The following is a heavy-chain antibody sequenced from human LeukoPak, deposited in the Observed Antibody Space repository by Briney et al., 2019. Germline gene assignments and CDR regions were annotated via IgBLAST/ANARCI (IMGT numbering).Heavy chain of an antibody. CDR3: ARAGVYSSSWHLRSVDYYYGMDV. Sequence: SVKVSCKASGGTFSSYAISWVRQAPGQGLEWMGGIIPIFGTANYAQKFQGRVTITADESTSTAYMELSSLRSEDTAVYYCARAGVYSSSWHLRSVDYYYGMDVWGKGTTVTVS. V-gene: IGHV1-69*01. D-gene: IGHD6-13*01. CDR1: GGTFSSYA. J-gene: IGHJ6*04. CDR2: IIPIFGTA.